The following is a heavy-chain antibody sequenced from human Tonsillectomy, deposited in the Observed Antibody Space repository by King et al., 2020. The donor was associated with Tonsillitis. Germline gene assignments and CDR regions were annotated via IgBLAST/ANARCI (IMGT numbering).Heavy chain of an antibody. CDR1: GFTFTTYS. CDR2: IVVGSANT. D-gene: IGHD3-10*01. J-gene: IGHJ6*02. Sequence: QLVQSGPEVKKPGTSVKVSCKTSGFTFTTYSMQWVRQARGQRLEWIGWIVVGSANTKYAQNFQERVTITRDMSTSTADMELSSLRSEDTAVYYCAASVQYNFSYYYGMDVWGQGTTDTVS. V-gene: IGHV1-58*02. CDR3: AASVQYNFSYYYGMDV.